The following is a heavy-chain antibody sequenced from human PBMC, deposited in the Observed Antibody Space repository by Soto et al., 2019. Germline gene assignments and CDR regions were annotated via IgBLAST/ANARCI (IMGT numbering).Heavy chain of an antibody. Sequence: QVQLVQSGAEVKKPGASVKVSCKASGYTFTSYAMHWVRQAPGQRLEWMGWINAGNGNTKYSQKFQGRVTITRDASASSAYMELSSLRSEDTAVYYCARGPGGPDGPGNYWGQGTLVTVSS. CDR1: GYTFTSYA. CDR2: INAGNGNT. D-gene: IGHD2-15*01. V-gene: IGHV1-3*01. CDR3: ARGPGGPDGPGNY. J-gene: IGHJ4*02.